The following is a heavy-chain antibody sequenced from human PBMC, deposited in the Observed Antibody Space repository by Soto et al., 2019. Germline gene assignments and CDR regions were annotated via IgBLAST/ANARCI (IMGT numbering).Heavy chain of an antibody. CDR3: ARVVRLMLYSDY. CDR1: GFTFSDYY. CDR2: IGPSSSYT. Sequence: GGSLRLSCAASGFTFSDYYMSWARQAPGKGLEWVSYIGPSSSYTNYADSVKGRFTISRDNAKNSLYLQMTSLRAEDAAVYYCARVVRLMLYSDYWGQGTLVTVSS. D-gene: IGHD2-8*01. J-gene: IGHJ4*02. V-gene: IGHV3-11*06.